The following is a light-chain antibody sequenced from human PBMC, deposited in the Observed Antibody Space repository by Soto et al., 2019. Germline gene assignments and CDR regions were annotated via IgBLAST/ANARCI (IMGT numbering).Light chain of an antibody. Sequence: ETVLTQSPGTLSLSPGERVTLSCRTSQSAPSSNLAWYQQKPGQAPRLLIHSASTRATGIPARFSASGSGTEFTLTISSLQSEDFAIYYCQQYNDWPRSFGQGTKVEIK. CDR2: SAS. CDR3: QQYNDWPRS. CDR1: QSAPSSN. J-gene: IGKJ1*01. V-gene: IGKV3-15*01.